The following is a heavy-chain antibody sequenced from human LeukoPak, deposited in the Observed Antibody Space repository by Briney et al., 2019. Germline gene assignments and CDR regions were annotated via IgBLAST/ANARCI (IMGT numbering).Heavy chain of an antibody. D-gene: IGHD3-22*01. CDR3: ARHEIIRWGSSHYYDSSGYRRAWFDP. CDR1: GYTFTSYY. CDR2: VNPRGGST. J-gene: IGHJ5*02. Sequence: ASVKVSCKASGYTFTSYYIHWVRQAPGQGLEWMGIVNPRGGSTTYAQKFQGRVAMTRDISTSTVYMELHSLRSEDTAVYYCARHEIIRWGSSHYYDSSGYRRAWFDPWGQGTLVTVSS. V-gene: IGHV1-46*01.